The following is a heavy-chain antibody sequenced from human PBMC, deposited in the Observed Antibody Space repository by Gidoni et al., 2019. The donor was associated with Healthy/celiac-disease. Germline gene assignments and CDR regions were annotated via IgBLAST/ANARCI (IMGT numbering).Heavy chain of an antibody. CDR1: GFTFDDYA. V-gene: IGHV3-9*01. CDR3: AKGLPGDYGDYASDY. D-gene: IGHD4-17*01. CDR2: ISWNSGSI. Sequence: EVQLVESGGGLVQPGRSLRLSCAASGFTFDDYAMHWVRQAPGKGLEWVSGISWNSGSIGYADSVKGRFTISRDNAKNSLYLQMNSLRAEDTALYYCAKGLPGDYGDYASDYWGQGTLVTVSS. J-gene: IGHJ4*02.